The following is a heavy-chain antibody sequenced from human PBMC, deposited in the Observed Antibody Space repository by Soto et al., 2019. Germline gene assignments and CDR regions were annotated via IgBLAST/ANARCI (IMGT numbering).Heavy chain of an antibody. J-gene: IGHJ4*02. V-gene: IGHV4-59*01. CDR1: GGSISGSY. Sequence: SETLSLTCSVSGGSISGSYWSWIRQSPGKGLEWLGYVYYTGSTNYSPSLRSRVSISVDTSKNEFSLRLSSVTAAGTAVYYCARGHFDFWSGYPIEYWGQGTSVTVSS. CDR2: VYYTGST. CDR3: ARGHFDFWSGYPIEY. D-gene: IGHD3-3*01.